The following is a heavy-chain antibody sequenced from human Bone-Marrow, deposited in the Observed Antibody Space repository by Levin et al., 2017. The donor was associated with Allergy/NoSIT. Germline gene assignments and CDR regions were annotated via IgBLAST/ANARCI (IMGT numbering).Heavy chain of an antibody. V-gene: IGHV1-2*02. CDR1: GYSFTAYY. D-gene: IGHD6-13*01. CDR2: INPDSGDT. CDR3: AREWREQLDLRDEYFYYYHMDV. Sequence: ASVKVSCKASGYSFTAYYMHWVRQAPGQGLEWMGWINPDSGDTNYAQKFQGRVTMTGDTSISTAYMELSRLRSDDTAVYYCAREWREQLDLRDEYFYYYHMDVWGKGTTVTVSS. J-gene: IGHJ6*03.